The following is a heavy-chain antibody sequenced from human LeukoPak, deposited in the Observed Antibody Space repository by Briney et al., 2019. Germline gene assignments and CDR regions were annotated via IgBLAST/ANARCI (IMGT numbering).Heavy chain of an antibody. Sequence: PSETLSLTCTVSGYSISSGYYWGWIRQPPGKGLEWIGSIYHSGSTYYNPSLKSRVTISVDTSKNQFSLKLSSVTAADTAVYYCARARSSGWYYGDGWFDPWGQGTLVTVSS. CDR2: IYHSGST. CDR3: ARARSSGWYYGDGWFDP. D-gene: IGHD6-19*01. CDR1: GYSISSGYY. V-gene: IGHV4-38-2*02. J-gene: IGHJ5*02.